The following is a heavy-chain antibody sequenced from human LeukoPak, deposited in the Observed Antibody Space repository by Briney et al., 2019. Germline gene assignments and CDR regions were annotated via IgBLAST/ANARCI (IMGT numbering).Heavy chain of an antibody. V-gene: IGHV3-7*03. D-gene: IGHD6-19*01. CDR3: ARPKGVVAGTFPFDY. CDR1: GFTFSSYW. CDR2: IKQDGSEK. Sequence: GGSLRLSCAASGFTFSSYWMSWVRQAPGKGLEWVANIKQDGSEKYYVDSVKGRFTISRDNAKNSLYLQMNSLRAEDTAVYYCARPKGVVAGTFPFDYWGQGTLVTVSS. J-gene: IGHJ4*02.